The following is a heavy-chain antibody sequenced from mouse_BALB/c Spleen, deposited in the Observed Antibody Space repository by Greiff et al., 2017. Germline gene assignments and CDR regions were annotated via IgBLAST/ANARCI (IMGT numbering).Heavy chain of an antibody. J-gene: IGHJ2*01. CDR3: TRDGAYYGNSLDY. D-gene: IGHD1-1*01. V-gene: IGHV5-6-4*01. Sequence: EVQVVESGGGLVKPGGSLKLSCAASGFTFRSYTMSWVRQTPEKRLEWVATISSGGGCTYYPDSVKGRFTISRDNAKNTLYLQMSSLKSEDTAMYLYTRDGAYYGNSLDYWGQGTTLTVSS. CDR2: ISSGGGCT. CDR1: GFTFRSYT.